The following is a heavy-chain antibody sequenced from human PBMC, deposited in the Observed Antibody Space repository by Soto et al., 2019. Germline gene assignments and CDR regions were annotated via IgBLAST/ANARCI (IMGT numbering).Heavy chain of an antibody. CDR2: IRIKAYPYAT. CDR1: GFTFSGSA. J-gene: IGHJ4*02. D-gene: IGHD1-26*01. CDR3: TRWEGGVGY. V-gene: IGHV3-73*01. Sequence: GGSLRLSCAASGFTFSGSAMHWVRQASGKGLEGVGRIRIKAYPYATAYAASVKGRFTISRDDSKNTAYLQMNSLKTEDTAVYYCTRWEGGVGYWGQGTLVTVSS.